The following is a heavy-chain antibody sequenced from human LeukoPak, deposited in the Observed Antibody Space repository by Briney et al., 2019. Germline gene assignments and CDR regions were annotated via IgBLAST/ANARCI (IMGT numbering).Heavy chain of an antibody. D-gene: IGHD3-10*01. V-gene: IGHV3-30*02. J-gene: IGHJ6*03. CDR1: GFTFSSYG. CDR2: IRYDGSNK. Sequence: GGSLRLSCAASGFTFSSYGMHWVRQAPGEGLEWVAFIRYDGSNKYYADSVKGRFTISRDNSKNTLYLQMNSLRAEDTAVYYCAKDFNPYGSGSFRYYHYYYMDVWGKGTTVTISS. CDR3: AKDFNPYGSGSFRYYHYYYMDV.